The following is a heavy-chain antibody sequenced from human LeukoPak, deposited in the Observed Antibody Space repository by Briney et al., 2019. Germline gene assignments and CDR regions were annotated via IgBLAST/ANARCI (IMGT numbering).Heavy chain of an antibody. J-gene: IGHJ4*02. CDR2: ISWNSGSI. V-gene: IGHV3-9*01. CDR3: ARDVALNYGDPRYYFDY. Sequence: GGSLRLSCAASGFTFDDYTMHWVRQAPGKGLEWVSGISWNSGSIGYADSVKGRFTISRDNAKNSLYLQMNSLRAEDTAVYYCARDVALNYGDPRYYFDYWGQGTLVTVPS. D-gene: IGHD4-17*01. CDR1: GFTFDDYT.